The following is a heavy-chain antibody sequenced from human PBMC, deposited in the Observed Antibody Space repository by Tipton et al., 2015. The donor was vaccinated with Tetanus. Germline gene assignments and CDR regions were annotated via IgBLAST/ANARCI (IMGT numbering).Heavy chain of an antibody. J-gene: IGHJ4*02. CDR1: GFIFSSYG. V-gene: IGHV3-33*01. CDR3: AREADCSGGSCFSGDFDT. Sequence: SLRLSCAASGFIFSSYGIHWVRQAPGKGLEWLAVSWYDGTDIYYADSVKGRFTISRDNSKNTLYLQMNSLRAEDTALYYCAREADCSGGSCFSGDFDTWGQGTQVTVSS. D-gene: IGHD2-15*01. CDR2: SWYDGTDI.